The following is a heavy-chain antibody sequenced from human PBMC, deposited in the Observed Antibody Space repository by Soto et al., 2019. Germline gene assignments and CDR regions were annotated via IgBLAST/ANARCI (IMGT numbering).Heavy chain of an antibody. D-gene: IGHD2-2*01. CDR1: GGSFSGYY. CDR2: INQSGST. J-gene: IGHJ2*01. Sequence: QVQLQQWGAGLLKPSETLSLTCAVYGGSFSGYYWTWIRQPPGKGLEWIGEINQSGSTNYKPSLKSRVTISIDTSKNQSALKLTFVTAADTAVYYCARESSTSLRYFDLWGRGTLVTVSS. V-gene: IGHV4-34*01. CDR3: ARESSTSLRYFDL.